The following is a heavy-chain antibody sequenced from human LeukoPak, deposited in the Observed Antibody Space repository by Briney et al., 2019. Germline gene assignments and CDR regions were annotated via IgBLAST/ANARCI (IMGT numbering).Heavy chain of an antibody. J-gene: IGHJ4*02. CDR3: ARTDGSILFDY. CDR2: IYHSGST. Sequence: SETLSFTCAVSGGSISSGGYCWSWIRQPPGKGLEWIGYIYHSGSTYYNPSLKSRVTISVDRSKNQFSLKLSSVTAADTAVYYCARTDGSILFDYWGQGTLVTVSS. CDR1: GGSISSGGYC. D-gene: IGHD1-26*01. V-gene: IGHV4-30-2*01.